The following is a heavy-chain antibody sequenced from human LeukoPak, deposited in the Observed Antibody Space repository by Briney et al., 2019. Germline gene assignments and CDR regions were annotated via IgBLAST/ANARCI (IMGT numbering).Heavy chain of an antibody. Sequence: GGSLRLSCAASGFTFSTYNMNWVRQAPGKGLEWISYISSSTSIIYYADSVKGRFTISRDNAKNSLYLQMNSLRVEDTAVYYCARVRGSGSYVDYWGQGTLVTVSS. D-gene: IGHD3-10*01. CDR3: ARVRGSGSYVDY. V-gene: IGHV3-48*01. CDR2: ISSSTSII. J-gene: IGHJ4*02. CDR1: GFTFSTYN.